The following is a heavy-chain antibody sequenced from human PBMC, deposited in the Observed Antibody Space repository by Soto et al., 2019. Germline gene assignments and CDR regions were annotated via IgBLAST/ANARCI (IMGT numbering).Heavy chain of an antibody. V-gene: IGHV3-30*18. CDR2: ISYDETNE. CDR1: GFTFGSHG. CDR3: AKDLRTTISDYGMDV. Sequence: QVQLVESGGGLVQPGGSLRLTCVASGFTFGSHGMHWVRQAPGKGLEWVAVISYDETNEHYVDSVKGRFTISRDNSKRILDLQMNRLRPEDTAVYKCAKDLRTTISDYGMDVWGQGTTVTVSS. J-gene: IGHJ6*02.